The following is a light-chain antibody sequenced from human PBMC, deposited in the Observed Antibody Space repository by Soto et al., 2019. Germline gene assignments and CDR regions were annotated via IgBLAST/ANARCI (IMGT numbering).Light chain of an antibody. Sequence: EIVMRQSPATLSVSPGERFTLSCRASQSVGTNLAWYQQKPGQAPRLLIYDASNRATGIPARFSGSGSGTDFTLTISSLEPEDFAVYYCQQRSNWLTWTFGQGTRWIS. J-gene: IGKJ1*01. CDR2: DAS. CDR3: QQRSNWLTWT. V-gene: IGKV3-11*01. CDR1: QSVGTN.